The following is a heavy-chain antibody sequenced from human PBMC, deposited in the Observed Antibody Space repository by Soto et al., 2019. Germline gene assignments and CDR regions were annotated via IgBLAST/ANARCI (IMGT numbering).Heavy chain of an antibody. CDR1: GGSISSYY. V-gene: IGHV4-59*12. J-gene: IGHJ3*02. CDR2: VYYSGST. Sequence: PSETLSLTCTVSGGSISSYYWSWIRQPPGKGLEWIGYVYYSGSTNYNPSLKSRVTISVDTSKNQFSLKLSSMTAADTAVYYCARGTEVVPAAGRSLTAFDIWGQGTMVTVSS. D-gene: IGHD2-2*01. CDR3: ARGTEVVPAAGRSLTAFDI.